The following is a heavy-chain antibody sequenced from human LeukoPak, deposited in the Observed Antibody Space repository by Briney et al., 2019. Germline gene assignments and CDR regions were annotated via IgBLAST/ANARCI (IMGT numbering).Heavy chain of an antibody. CDR2: ISSTGGTT. CDR1: GFTFDDYG. V-gene: IGHV3-23*01. D-gene: IGHD4-23*01. CDR3: ARDPAPYGGNPYDAFDI. Sequence: GGSLRLSCAASGFTFDDYGMSWVRQAPGKGLEWVSSISSTGGTTYYADSVKGRFTISRDNSKNTLYLQMNSLRAEDTAVYYCARDPAPYGGNPYDAFDIWGQGTMVTVSS. J-gene: IGHJ3*02.